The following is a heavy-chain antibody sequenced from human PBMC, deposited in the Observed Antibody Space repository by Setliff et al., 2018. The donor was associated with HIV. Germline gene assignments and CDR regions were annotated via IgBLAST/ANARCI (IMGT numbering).Heavy chain of an antibody. Sequence: GASVKVSCKASGGTFSSYAISWVRLAPGQGPEWVGWINPETGDPNYAQKFRGRVLMTRDTSITTAFLHVAKLTSDDTAIYYCATGIPSDLDYWGQGTLVTVSS. CDR3: ATGIPSDLDY. CDR2: INPETGDP. D-gene: IGHD2-21*01. CDR1: GGTFSSYA. J-gene: IGHJ4*01. V-gene: IGHV1-2*02.